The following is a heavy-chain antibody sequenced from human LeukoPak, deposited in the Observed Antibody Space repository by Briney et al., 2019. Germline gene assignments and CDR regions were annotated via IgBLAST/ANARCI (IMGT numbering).Heavy chain of an antibody. D-gene: IGHD3-10*01. CDR3: ASQTPFNYYGSGSYPYY. Sequence: SETLSLTCTVSGGSISSSSYYWGWIRQPPGKGLGWIGSIYYSGSTYYNPSLKSRVTISVDTSKNQFSLKLSSVTAADTAVYYCASQTPFNYYGSGSYPYYWGQGTLVTVSS. J-gene: IGHJ4*02. V-gene: IGHV4-39*01. CDR1: GGSISSSSYY. CDR2: IYYSGST.